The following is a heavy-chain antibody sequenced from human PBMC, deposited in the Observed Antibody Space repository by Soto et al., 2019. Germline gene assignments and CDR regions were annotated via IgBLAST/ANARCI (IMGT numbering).Heavy chain of an antibody. D-gene: IGHD2-2*01. J-gene: IGHJ5*02. CDR1: GDSISGGASF. CDR2: VYYSGSS. CDR3: AKLSCTSSTCYFPGWFDP. V-gene: IGHV4-31*03. Sequence: SETLSLTCTVSGDSISGGASFWSWIRQPPGKGLEWIANVYYSGSSYYNPSLKGRLTISVDTTKNQFSLQLKSMTAADTAVYYCAKLSCTSSTCYFPGWFDPWGQGTLVTVSS.